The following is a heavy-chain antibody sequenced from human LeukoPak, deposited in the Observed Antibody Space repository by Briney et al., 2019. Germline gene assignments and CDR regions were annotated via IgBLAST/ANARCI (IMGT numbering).Heavy chain of an antibody. CDR2: ISGSGGST. D-gene: IGHD3-22*01. Sequence: GGSLRLSCAASGFTFSSYAMSWVRQAPGKGLEWVSAISGSGGSTYYADSVKGRFTISRDNSKNTLYLQMNSLRAEDMAVYYCAKDSAYDSSGYYGGVFDYWGQGTLVTVSS. CDR1: GFTFSSYA. J-gene: IGHJ4*02. V-gene: IGHV3-23*01. CDR3: AKDSAYDSSGYYGGVFDY.